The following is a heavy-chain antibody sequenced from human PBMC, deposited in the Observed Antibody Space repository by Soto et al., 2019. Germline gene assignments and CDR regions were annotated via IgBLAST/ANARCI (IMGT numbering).Heavy chain of an antibody. J-gene: IGHJ5*02. CDR2: ISYDGSNK. CDR3: ARDFVDIPRYGPRDWFDP. D-gene: IGHD5-18*01. V-gene: IGHV3-30-3*01. Sequence: PGGSLRLSCAASGFTFSSYAMHWVRQAPGKGLEWVAVISYDGSNKYYADSVKGRFTISRDNSKNTLYLQMNSLRAEDTAVYYCARDFVDIPRYGPRDWFDPWGQGTLVTVSS. CDR1: GFTFSSYA.